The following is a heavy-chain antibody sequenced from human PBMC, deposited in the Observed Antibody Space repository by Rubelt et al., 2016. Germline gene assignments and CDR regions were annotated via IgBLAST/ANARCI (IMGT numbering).Heavy chain of an antibody. CDR1: GYTFTSYG. CDR2: ISAYNGNT. D-gene: IGHD6-13*01. J-gene: IGHJ4*02. Sequence: QVQLVQSGAEVKKPGASVKVSCKASGYTFTSYGISWVRQAPGQGLEWMGWISAYNGNTNVARKLQGGVTMTTEPSTRTADMGLRSLGSDDAAVYYCARSPSSWYVDYWGQGTLVTVSS. V-gene: IGHV1-18*01. CDR3: ARSPSSWYVDY.